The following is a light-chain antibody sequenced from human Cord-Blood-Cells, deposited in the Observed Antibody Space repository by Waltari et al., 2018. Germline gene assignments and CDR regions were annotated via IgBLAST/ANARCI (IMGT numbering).Light chain of an antibody. J-gene: IGKJ1*01. V-gene: IGKV3-11*01. Sequence: DIVLTQSPATPSFSPGESATLSCRASQRVSSYLAWYQQKPGQAPRLLIYDASNMATGIPARFSGSGSGTDFTLTISSLEPEDFAVYYCQQRSNWPRTFGQGTKVEIK. CDR1: QRVSSY. CDR2: DAS. CDR3: QQRSNWPRT.